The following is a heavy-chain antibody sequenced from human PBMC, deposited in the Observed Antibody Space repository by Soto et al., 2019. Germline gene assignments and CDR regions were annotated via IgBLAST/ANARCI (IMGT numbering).Heavy chain of an antibody. D-gene: IGHD1-1*01. V-gene: IGHV3-11*01. CDR2: ISSSGSTM. CDR1: GFSFSTYY. Sequence: QVQLVESGGGLVKPGGSLRLSCEASGFSFSTYYMTWIRQAPGKGLEWVSYISSSGSTMYYADSVTGRFTISRDNTKNSLYLQMNSLSVEDTAVYYCARDSTWNLKYFRHWGQGTLVTVSS. J-gene: IGHJ1*01. CDR3: ARDSTWNLKYFRH.